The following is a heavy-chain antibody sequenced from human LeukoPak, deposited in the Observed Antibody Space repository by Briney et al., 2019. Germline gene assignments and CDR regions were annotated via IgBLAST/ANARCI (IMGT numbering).Heavy chain of an antibody. CDR3: ARVMYCGGDCYSGIFDY. J-gene: IGHJ4*02. Sequence: SETLSLACTVSGGSISSYYWSWIRQPPGKGLEWIGYIYYSGSTNYNPSLKSRVTISVDTSKNQFSLKLSSVNAADTAVYYCARVMYCGGDCYSGIFDYWGQGTLVTVSS. CDR1: GGSISSYY. D-gene: IGHD2-21*01. V-gene: IGHV4-59*01. CDR2: IYYSGST.